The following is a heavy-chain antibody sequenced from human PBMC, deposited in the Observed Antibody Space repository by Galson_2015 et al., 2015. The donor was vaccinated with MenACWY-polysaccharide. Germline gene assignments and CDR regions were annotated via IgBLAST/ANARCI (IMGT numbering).Heavy chain of an antibody. V-gene: IGHV3-33*01. CDR2: IWCDGRNK. CDR3: ARSHVVVVTAIQDTNAFDV. CDR1: GFTFSTYG. J-gene: IGHJ3*01. Sequence: ALRLSCAASGFTFSTYGLHWVRQAPGKGLEWVANIWCDGRNKNYADSVKGRFTISRDNSKNSLYLQMNSLRAEDTALYYCARSHVVVVTAIQDTNAFDVWGQGTMVTVSS. D-gene: IGHD2-21*02.